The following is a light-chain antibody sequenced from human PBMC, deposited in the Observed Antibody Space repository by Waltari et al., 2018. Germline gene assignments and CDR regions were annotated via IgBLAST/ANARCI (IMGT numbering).Light chain of an antibody. CDR3: ISYTTSSTYV. V-gene: IGLV2-14*01. J-gene: IGLJ1*01. CDR2: TVS. Sequence: QPASDSASPGQSITLSCTGTSRDMGSYNYVPWFQQNPGRTPKLIIHTVSNRPSGVSNRFSGSKSGNTASLTISGLQAEDDADYYCISYTTSSTYVFGSGTKVTVL. CDR1: SRDMGSYNY.